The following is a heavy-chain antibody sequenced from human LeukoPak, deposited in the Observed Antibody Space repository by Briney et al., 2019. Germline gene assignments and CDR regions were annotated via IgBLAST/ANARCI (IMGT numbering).Heavy chain of an antibody. D-gene: IGHD3-3*01. CDR1: GYTCTSYG. Sequence: SVKVSCKPSGYTCTSYGISWVRQAPGQGLEWMGWINAYNGNTNYAQKLQGRVTMTTDTSTSTAYMELRSLRSGDTAVYDCARVAIFGVGGWFDPWGQGTLVTVSS. J-gene: IGHJ5*02. CDR3: ARVAIFGVGGWFDP. V-gene: IGHV1-18*01. CDR2: INAYNGNT.